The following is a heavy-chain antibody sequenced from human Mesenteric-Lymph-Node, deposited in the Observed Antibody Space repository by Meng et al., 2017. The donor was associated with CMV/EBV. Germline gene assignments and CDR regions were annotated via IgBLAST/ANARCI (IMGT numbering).Heavy chain of an antibody. CDR1: CGSINSGYS. J-gene: IGHJ4*02. CDR2: IYRSGSA. V-gene: IGHV4-30-2*01. CDR3: ARGGNTDSSFDS. Sequence: CAVSCGSINSGYSWSWIRQPPGKGLEWLGYIYRSGSAYYNPPLQSRVTISIDTSTSRFSLKLDSVTAADTAVYYCARGGNTDSSFDSWGQGTLVTVSS. D-gene: IGHD4-23*01.